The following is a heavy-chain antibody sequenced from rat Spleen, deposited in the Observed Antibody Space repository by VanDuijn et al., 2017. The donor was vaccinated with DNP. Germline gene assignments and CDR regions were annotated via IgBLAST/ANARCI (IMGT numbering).Heavy chain of an antibody. Sequence: EVQLVESGGGLVQPGRSLKLSCAASGFIFSDFAMAWVRQAPKKGLEWVATISYDGSGTYHRDSVKGRFTISRDNAKSTLYLQMDSLRSEDTATYYCATEDYGYPFAYWGQGVMVTVSS. V-gene: IGHV5S10*01. CDR3: ATEDYGYPFAY. D-gene: IGHD1-6*01. CDR1: GFIFSDFA. CDR2: ISYDGSGT. J-gene: IGHJ2*01.